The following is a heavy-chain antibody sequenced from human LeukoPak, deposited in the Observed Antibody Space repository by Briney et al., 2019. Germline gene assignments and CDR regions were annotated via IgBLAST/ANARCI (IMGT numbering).Heavy chain of an antibody. CDR2: INGGNGNT. J-gene: IGHJ6*02. CDR1: GYTFSTYA. V-gene: IGHV1-3*01. CDR3: ARASRALYGMDV. Sequence: ASVKVSCKASGYTFSTYAIHWVRQAPGQRLEWMGWINGGNGNTIYSQKLQGRVTITRDTSASTAYMELRSLRSDDTAVYYCARASRALYGMDVWGQGTTVTVSS.